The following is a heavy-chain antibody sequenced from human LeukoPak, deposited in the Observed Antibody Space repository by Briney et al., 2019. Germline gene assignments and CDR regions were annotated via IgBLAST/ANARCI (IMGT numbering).Heavy chain of an antibody. CDR3: ARGGDSGYDYLDY. Sequence: SETLSLTCTVSGGSISSYYWSWIRQPPGKGLEWIGYIYYSGSTNYNPSLKSRVTISVDTSKNQFSLKLSSVTAADAAVYYCARGGDSGYDYLDYWGQGTLVTVSS. CDR1: GGSISSYY. CDR2: IYYSGST. V-gene: IGHV4-59*08. D-gene: IGHD5-12*01. J-gene: IGHJ4*02.